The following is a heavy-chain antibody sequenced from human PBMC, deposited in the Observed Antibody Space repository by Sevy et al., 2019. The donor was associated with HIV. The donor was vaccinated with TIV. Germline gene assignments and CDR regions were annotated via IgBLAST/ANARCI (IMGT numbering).Heavy chain of an antibody. CDR1: GDSISGYY. CDR3: ARASPDYYYGMDV. Sequence: SETLSLTCTVSGDSISGYYRSWIRQPPGKGLEWIGYSYYSGSTTYNPSLKSRVTISVDTSKNQFSLKLSSVTAADTAVYYCARASPDYYYGMDVWGKGTTVTVSS. V-gene: IGHV4-59*01. CDR2: SYYSGST. J-gene: IGHJ6*04.